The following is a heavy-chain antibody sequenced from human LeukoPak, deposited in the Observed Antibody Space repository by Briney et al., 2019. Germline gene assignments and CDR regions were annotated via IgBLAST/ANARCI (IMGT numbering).Heavy chain of an antibody. D-gene: IGHD3-16*01. J-gene: IGHJ5*02. V-gene: IGHV1-8*01. Sequence: ASVKVSCKASGYTFTSYDINWVRQATGQGLEWMGWMNPNSGNTGYAQKFQGRVTMTRNTSISTAYMELSSLRSEDTAVYYCAIGVITSNWFDPWGQGTLVTVSS. CDR2: MNPNSGNT. CDR1: GYTFTSYD. CDR3: AIGVITSNWFDP.